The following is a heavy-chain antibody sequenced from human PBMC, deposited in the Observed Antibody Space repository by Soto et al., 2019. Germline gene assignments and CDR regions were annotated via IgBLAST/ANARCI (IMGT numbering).Heavy chain of an antibody. J-gene: IGHJ6*02. CDR3: ARAGGGAAGEDGYYGMDV. Sequence: GASVKVSCKASGYTFTNYHFNWVLQTTGQGLEWMGGMNPNGGGTGYAQKFQGRVTMTRDTSTSTVYMELSSLRSEDTAVYYCARAGGGAAGEDGYYGMDVWGQGTTVTVSS. CDR2: MNPNGGGT. CDR1: GYTFTNYH. D-gene: IGHD2-21*01. V-gene: IGHV1-8*01.